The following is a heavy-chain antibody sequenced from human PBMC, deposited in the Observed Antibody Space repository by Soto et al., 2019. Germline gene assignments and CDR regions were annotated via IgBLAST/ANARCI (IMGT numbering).Heavy chain of an antibody. D-gene: IGHD3-16*01. Sequence: EVQLVESGGGLVKPGGSLRLSCAASGFTFSSYSMNWVRQAPGKGLEWVSSISSSSGYIYYADSVKGRFTISRDNAKKSLYLQMNSLRAEDTAVYYCARDLHDYVSFRFDPWGQGTLVTVSS. CDR1: GFTFSSYS. J-gene: IGHJ5*02. CDR2: ISSSSGYI. V-gene: IGHV3-21*01. CDR3: ARDLHDYVSFRFDP.